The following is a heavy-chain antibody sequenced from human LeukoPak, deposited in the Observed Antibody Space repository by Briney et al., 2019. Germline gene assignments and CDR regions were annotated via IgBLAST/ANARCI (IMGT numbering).Heavy chain of an antibody. CDR1: GFTFSDYH. CDR3: ARSGEVLWFGELTFDY. V-gene: IGHV3-11*04. CDR2: ISSSGSTI. Sequence: GGSLRLSCAASGFTFSDYHMSWIRQAPGKGLEWVSYISSSGSTIYYADSVKGRFTISRDNAKNSLYLQMNSLRAEDTAVYYCARSGEVLWFGELTFDYWGQGTLVTVSS. J-gene: IGHJ4*02. D-gene: IGHD3-10*01.